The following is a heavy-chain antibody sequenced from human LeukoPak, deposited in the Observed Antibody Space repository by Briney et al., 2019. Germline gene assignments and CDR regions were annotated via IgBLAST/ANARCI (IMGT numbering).Heavy chain of an antibody. CDR2: IDYSGSA. Sequence: SETLSLTCTVSGGAISSGGYYWSWIRQHTGKGLEWLVYIDYSGSAYYKPSLKSRVTISVDTSNNQFSLKVRSVTAADTAVYYCARDRYQRGGYSGYDRFDYWGQGILVTVSS. J-gene: IGHJ4*02. CDR1: GGAISSGGYY. V-gene: IGHV4-31*03. D-gene: IGHD5-12*01. CDR3: ARDRYQRGGYSGYDRFDY.